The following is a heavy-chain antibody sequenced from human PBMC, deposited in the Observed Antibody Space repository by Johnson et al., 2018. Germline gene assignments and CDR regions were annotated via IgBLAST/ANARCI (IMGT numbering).Heavy chain of an antibody. CDR3: EIAVSPTGFDI. V-gene: IGHV5-51*01. J-gene: IGHJ3*02. Sequence: EVQLVESGAEVKKPGESLKISCKGSGYSFARYWIGWVRQMPGRGLEWMGLIYPGDSDTRYSPSFQGQVTISADKSISTAHLHWGSLKASDTAMYYCEIAVSPTGFDIWGQGTKVTVAS. D-gene: IGHD3-9*01. CDR1: GYSFARYW. CDR2: IYPGDSDT.